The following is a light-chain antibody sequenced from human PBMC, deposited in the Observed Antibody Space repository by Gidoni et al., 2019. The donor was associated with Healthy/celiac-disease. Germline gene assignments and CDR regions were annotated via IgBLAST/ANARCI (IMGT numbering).Light chain of an antibody. CDR2: AAS. J-gene: IGKJ2*01. V-gene: IGKV1-39*01. CDR3: QQSYSTPRYT. CDR1: QSISSY. Sequence: DIQMTQSPSSLSASVGDRVTITCRASQSISSYLNWYQQKPGKAPKLLIYAASSLQSGVPSRFSGSGSGTDFTLTISSLQPEDFATDYCQQSYSTPRYTCGQGTKLEIK.